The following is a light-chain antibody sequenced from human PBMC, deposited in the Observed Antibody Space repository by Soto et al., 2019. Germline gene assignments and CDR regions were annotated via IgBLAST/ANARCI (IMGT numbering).Light chain of an antibody. CDR1: QSVRSSF. Sequence: ETVLTQSPGTLSLSPGETATLSCRASQSVRSSFLAWYQQKPGKAPRLLIYGASSRATGIPDRFSGGGSGTDFTLTISRLEPEDFAVYYCQQYGGSPLTFGGGTKVEIK. CDR2: GAS. V-gene: IGKV3-20*01. J-gene: IGKJ4*01. CDR3: QQYGGSPLT.